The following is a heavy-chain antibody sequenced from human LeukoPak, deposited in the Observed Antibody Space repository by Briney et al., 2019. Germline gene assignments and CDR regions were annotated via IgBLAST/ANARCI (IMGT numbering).Heavy chain of an antibody. Sequence: GGSLRLSCTVSGFTVKSNYKSWVRQARGGALEGVPNKKRDGSQKNYVDSVKGRFTISRDNAKNSLYLQMNSLRTDDTALYYCAKDRGGSSQLGDAFDVWGQGTMVSVSS. V-gene: IGHV3-7*03. CDR3: AKDRGGSSQLGDAFDV. D-gene: IGHD2-15*01. J-gene: IGHJ3*01. CDR2: KKRDGSQK. CDR1: GFTVKSNY.